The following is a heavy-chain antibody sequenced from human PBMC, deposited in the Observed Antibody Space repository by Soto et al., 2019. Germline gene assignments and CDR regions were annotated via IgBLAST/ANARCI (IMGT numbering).Heavy chain of an antibody. D-gene: IGHD2-21*01. CDR3: ARADIGVGPYMRI. CDR2: INRDGSVT. V-gene: IGHV3-74*01. CDR1: GLTYSTAW. J-gene: IGHJ6*02. Sequence: GGSLRLSCEVSGLTYSTAWMHWVRQAPGKGLVWVSSINRDGSVTNYADSVKGRFTISRDSAEKTLYLQINSLRADDTGVYYCARADIGVGPYMRIWGQGTTVTVSS.